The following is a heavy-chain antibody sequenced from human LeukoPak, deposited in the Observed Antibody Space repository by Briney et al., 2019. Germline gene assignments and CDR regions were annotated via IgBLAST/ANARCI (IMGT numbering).Heavy chain of an antibody. J-gene: IGHJ4*02. V-gene: IGHV3-64*01. CDR3: AREVGLTGGYSFDS. D-gene: IGHD2-8*02. CDR2: ITGNGGNT. CDR1: GFTFSSYW. Sequence: GGSLRLSCAASGFTFSSYWMSWVRQAPGKGLEYVSIITGNGGNTYYANSVKGRFTISRDNSKNTLYLQMGSLRAEDMAVYYCAREVGLTGGYSFDSWGQGTLVTVSS.